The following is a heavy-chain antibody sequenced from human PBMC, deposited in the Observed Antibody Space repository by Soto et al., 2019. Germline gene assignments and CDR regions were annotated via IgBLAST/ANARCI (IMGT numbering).Heavy chain of an antibody. D-gene: IGHD4-17*01. CDR1: GFTFSSYA. CDR2: ISYDGSNK. Sequence: QVQLVESGGGVVQPGRSLRLSCAASGFTFSSYAMHWVRQAPGKGLEWVAVISYDGSNKYYADSVKGRFTISRDNSKNTLYLQMNSLRAEVTAVYYCARVPTVVTTAYYFDYWGQGTLVTVSS. J-gene: IGHJ4*02. CDR3: ARVPTVVTTAYYFDY. V-gene: IGHV3-30-3*01.